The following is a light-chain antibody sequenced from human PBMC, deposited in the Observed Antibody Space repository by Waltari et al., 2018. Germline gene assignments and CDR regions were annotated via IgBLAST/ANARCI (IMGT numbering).Light chain of an antibody. CDR1: QSMSRS. CDR3: QNHERLPAT. V-gene: IGKV3-20*01. J-gene: IGKJ1*01. Sequence: EVVLTQSPGTLSLSPGESATPFCRASQSMSRSLVWYQQRPGQAPRLLIYGASFRAAGITDRFSGSGSGTDFTLSISRLEPEDFAVYYCQNHERLPATFGQGTRVEIK. CDR2: GAS.